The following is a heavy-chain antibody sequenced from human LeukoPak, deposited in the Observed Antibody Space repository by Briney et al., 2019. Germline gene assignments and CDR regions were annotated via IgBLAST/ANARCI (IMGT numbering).Heavy chain of an antibody. CDR1: GFTFSTYW. D-gene: IGHD4-17*01. V-gene: IGHV3-74*01. CDR3: ARATTTVPNLLDY. J-gene: IGHJ4*02. Sequence: GGSLRLSCAAAGFTFSTYWMHWVRQAPGKGLVWVSRIRGDGSTAIYADSVKGRFTISRDNSKNTLYLQTSSLRAEYTAVYYCARATTTVPNLLDYWGQGTLVTVSS. CDR2: IRGDGSTA.